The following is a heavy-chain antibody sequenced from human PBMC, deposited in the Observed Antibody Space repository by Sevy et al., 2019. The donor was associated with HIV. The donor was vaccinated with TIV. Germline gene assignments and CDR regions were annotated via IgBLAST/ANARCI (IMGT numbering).Heavy chain of an antibody. V-gene: IGHV1-24*01. J-gene: IGHJ6*02. Sequence: ASVKVSCKVSGYTLTELSMHWVRQAPGKGLEWMGGFDPEDGETIYAQKFQGRVTMTEDTSTDTAYMELSSLRSEDTAVYYYATLGTGTNYYGMDVWGQGTTVTVSS. D-gene: IGHD1-1*01. CDR1: GYTLTELS. CDR3: ATLGTGTNYYGMDV. CDR2: FDPEDGET.